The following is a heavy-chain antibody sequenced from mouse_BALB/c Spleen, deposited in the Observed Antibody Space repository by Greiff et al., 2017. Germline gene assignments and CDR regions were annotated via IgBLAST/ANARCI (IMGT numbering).Heavy chain of an antibody. D-gene: IGHD2-3*01. V-gene: IGHV1S29*02. CDR2: IYPDNGGT. CDR1: GYTFTDYN. CDR3: ARPYDGYYDAMDY. Sequence: EVQLQQSGPELVKPGASVKISCKASGYTFTDYNMHWVKQSHGKSLEWIGYIYPDNGGTGYNQKFKSKATLTVDNSSSTAYMELRSLTSEDSAVYYCARPYDGYYDAMDYWGQGTSVTVSS. J-gene: IGHJ4*01.